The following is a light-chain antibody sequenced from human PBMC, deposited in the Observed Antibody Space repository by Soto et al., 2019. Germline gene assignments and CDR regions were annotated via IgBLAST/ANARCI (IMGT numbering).Light chain of an antibody. CDR1: EGINIY. CDR3: QQYQRYPPS. Sequence: DIQMTQAKPSLSACVGDSDTNICLASEGINIYLAWFQQKPGKAPKSLIYGATSLQRGVPSRFSGSGGDTDFSLTISSLQLEDIATYYCQQYQRYPPSFGGGTNVDIK. V-gene: IGKV1-16*01. J-gene: IGKJ4*01. CDR2: GAT.